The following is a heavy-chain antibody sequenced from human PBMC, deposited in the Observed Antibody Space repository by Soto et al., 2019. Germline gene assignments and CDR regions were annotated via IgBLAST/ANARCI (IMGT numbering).Heavy chain of an antibody. D-gene: IGHD6-13*01. V-gene: IGHV4-39*01. J-gene: IGHJ3*02. CDR1: GGSISSSSYY. CDR2: IYYSGST. CDR3: ARHRIPAAGIDAFDI. Sequence: QLQLQESGPGLVKPSETLSLTCTVSGGSISSSSYYWGWIRQPPGKGLEWIGSIYYSGSTYYNPSLKSRVTISVDPSKNQFSLKLSSVTAADTAVYYCARHRIPAAGIDAFDIWGQGTMVTVSS.